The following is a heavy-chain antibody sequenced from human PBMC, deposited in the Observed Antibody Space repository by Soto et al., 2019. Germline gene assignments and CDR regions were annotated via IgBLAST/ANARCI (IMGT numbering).Heavy chain of an antibody. J-gene: IGHJ4*02. CDR2: ISHSGST. D-gene: IGHD3-3*02. Sequence: QVQLQESGPGLVKPSGTLSLTCAVSGESINSSHGWNWVRQPPGKGLEWIGQISHSGSTNYNPSLTSRVTISVDKSKNHFSLKLTSVTAADTAVYYCAARHFWSDPWTDTRLDYWGQGTLVTVSS. CDR1: GESINSSHG. V-gene: IGHV4-4*02. CDR3: AARHFWSDPWTDTRLDY.